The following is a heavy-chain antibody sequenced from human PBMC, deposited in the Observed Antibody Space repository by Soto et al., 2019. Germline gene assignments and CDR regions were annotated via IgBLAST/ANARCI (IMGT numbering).Heavy chain of an antibody. V-gene: IGHV3-23*01. CDR3: ANLGIVAAGTMVY. J-gene: IGHJ4*02. CDR1: GFTFSRYA. Sequence: GGSLRLSCAASGFTFSRYAMNWVRQAPGKGLEWVSGISGSGGSTYYADSVKGRFTISRDNSKNTLYLQMNSLRAEDTAVYYCANLGIVAAGTMVYWGQGTLVTVSS. D-gene: IGHD6-13*01. CDR2: ISGSGGST.